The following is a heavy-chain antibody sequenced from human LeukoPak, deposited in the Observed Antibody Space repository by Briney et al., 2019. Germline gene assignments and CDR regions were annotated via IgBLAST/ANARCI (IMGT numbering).Heavy chain of an antibody. Sequence: ASVKASCKASGGTFSSYAISWVRQAPGQGLEWMGGIIPIFGTANYAQKFQGRVTITADESTSTAYMELSSLRSEDTAVYYCARDRDFWSGQTNDAFDIWGQGTMVTVSS. D-gene: IGHD3-3*01. CDR1: GGTFSSYA. J-gene: IGHJ3*02. V-gene: IGHV1-69*13. CDR3: ARDRDFWSGQTNDAFDI. CDR2: IIPIFGTA.